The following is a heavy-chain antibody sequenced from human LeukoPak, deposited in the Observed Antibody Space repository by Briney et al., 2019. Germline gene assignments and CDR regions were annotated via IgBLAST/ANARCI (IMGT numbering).Heavy chain of an antibody. CDR1: GGTFSSYA. V-gene: IGHV1-18*01. D-gene: IGHD6-13*01. CDR3: ARDIDSRPFDY. J-gene: IGHJ4*02. Sequence: ASVKVSRKASGGTFSSYAISWVRQAPGQGLEWMGWISAYNGNTNYAQKLQGRVTMTTDTSTSTAYMELRSLRSDDTAVYYCARDIDSRPFDYWGQGTLVTVSS. CDR2: ISAYNGNT.